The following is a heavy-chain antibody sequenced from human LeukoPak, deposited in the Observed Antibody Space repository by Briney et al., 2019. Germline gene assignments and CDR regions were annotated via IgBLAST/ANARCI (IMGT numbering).Heavy chain of an antibody. CDR1: GGSTSSSY. V-gene: IGHV4-59*01. CDR3: ARQLGYCSGTSCYWGAFDI. CDR2: IFYSGST. D-gene: IGHD2-15*01. J-gene: IGHJ3*02. Sequence: SETLSLTCTVSGGSTSSSYWSWIRQPPGKGLEWLAYIFYSGSTNYNPSHKSRVTISVDTSKNQFSLKLSSVTAADTAVYYCARQLGYCSGTSCYWGAFDIWGQGTMVTVSS.